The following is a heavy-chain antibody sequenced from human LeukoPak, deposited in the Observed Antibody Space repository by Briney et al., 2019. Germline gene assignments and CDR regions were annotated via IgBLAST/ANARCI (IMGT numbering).Heavy chain of an antibody. CDR1: GYRFSTYW. J-gene: IGHJ4*02. CDR3: VRALGYCSSGSCYYYDY. D-gene: IGHD2-15*01. CDR2: IYPVDFET. Sequence: GESLKISCKGSGYRFSTYWIGWVRQMPGKGLEWMGIIYPVDFETRYSPSFQGQVPKSADKSIYTANLQWNSLKASDTAMYYCVRALGYCSSGSCYYYDYWGQGTLVTVSS. V-gene: IGHV5-51*01.